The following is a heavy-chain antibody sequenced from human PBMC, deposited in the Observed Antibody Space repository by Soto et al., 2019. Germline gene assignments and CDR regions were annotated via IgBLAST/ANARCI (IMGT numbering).Heavy chain of an antibody. CDR3: ASVGSRDYYESSGYYYPPNWFDP. V-gene: IGHV1-69*13. Sequence: SVKVSCKASGGTFSSYAISWVRQAPGQGLEWMGGIIPIFGTANYAQKFPGRVTITADESTSTAYMELSSLRSEDTAVYYCASVGSRDYYESSGYYYPPNWFDPWGQGTLVTVSS. D-gene: IGHD3-22*01. CDR2: IIPIFGTA. CDR1: GGTFSSYA. J-gene: IGHJ5*02.